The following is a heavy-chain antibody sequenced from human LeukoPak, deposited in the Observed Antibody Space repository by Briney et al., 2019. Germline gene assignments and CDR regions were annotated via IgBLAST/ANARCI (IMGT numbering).Heavy chain of an antibody. CDR2: IYTSGST. D-gene: IGHD3-10*01. CDR3: ARSKVRGVITYYFDY. V-gene: IGHV4-61*02. Sequence: SQTLSLTXTVSGGSISSGSYYWSWIRQPAGKGLEWIGRIYTSGSTNYNPSLKSRVTISVDTSKNQSSLKLSSVTAADTAVYYCARSKVRGVITYYFDYWGQGTLVTVSS. J-gene: IGHJ4*02. CDR1: GGSISSGSYY.